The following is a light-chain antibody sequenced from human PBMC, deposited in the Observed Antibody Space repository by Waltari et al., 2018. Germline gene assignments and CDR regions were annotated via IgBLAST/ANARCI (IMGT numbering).Light chain of an antibody. CDR1: QGISSY. CDR3: QQYYSYPLT. Sequence: AIRMTQSPSPFSASTGDRVTITCRASQGISSYLAWYQQKPGKAPKLLIYVASTLQSGVPSRFSGSGSGTDFTLTISCMQSEDFATYYCQQYYSYPLTFGQGTKLEIK. J-gene: IGKJ1*01. CDR2: VAS. V-gene: IGKV1-8*01.